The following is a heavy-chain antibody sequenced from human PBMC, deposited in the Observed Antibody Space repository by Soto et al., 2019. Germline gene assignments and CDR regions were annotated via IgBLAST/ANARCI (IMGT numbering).Heavy chain of an antibody. CDR3: GVRVGATSIWFDP. J-gene: IGHJ5*02. CDR2: INHSGST. V-gene: IGHV4-34*01. Sequence: SETLSLTCAVYGGSFSGYYWSWIRQPPGKGLEWIGEINHSGSTNYNPSLKSRVTISVDTSKNQFSLKLSSVTAADTAVYYCGVRVGATSIWFDPWGQGTLVTVS. CDR1: GGSFSGYY. D-gene: IGHD1-26*01.